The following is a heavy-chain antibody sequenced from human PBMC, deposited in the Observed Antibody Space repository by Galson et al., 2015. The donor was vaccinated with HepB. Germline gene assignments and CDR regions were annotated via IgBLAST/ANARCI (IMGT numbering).Heavy chain of an antibody. J-gene: IGHJ6*03. CDR1: GYSFTSYW. CDR3: ARHEHRSGSYYTGYYYYYMDV. Sequence: QSGAEVKKPGESLKISCKGSGYSFTSYWIGWVRQMPGKGLEWMGIIYPGDSDTRYSPSFQGQVTISADKSISTAYLQWSSLKASDTAMYYCARHEHRSGSYYTGYYYYYMDVWGKGTTVTVSS. CDR2: IYPGDSDT. V-gene: IGHV5-51*01. D-gene: IGHD1-26*01.